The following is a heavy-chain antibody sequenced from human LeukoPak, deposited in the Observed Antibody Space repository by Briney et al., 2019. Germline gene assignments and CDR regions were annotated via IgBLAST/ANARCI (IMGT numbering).Heavy chain of an antibody. V-gene: IGHV3-66*01. J-gene: IGHJ4*02. CDR3: AREGTYYDILTGYYPFDY. CDR1: GFTVSSNY. D-gene: IGHD3-9*01. CDR2: IYSGGST. Sequence: GGSLRLSCAASGFTVSSNYMSWVRQAPGKGLEWVSVIYSGGSTYYADSVKGRFTISRDNSKNTLYLQMNSLRAEDTAVYYCAREGTYYDILTGYYPFDYWGQGTLATVSS.